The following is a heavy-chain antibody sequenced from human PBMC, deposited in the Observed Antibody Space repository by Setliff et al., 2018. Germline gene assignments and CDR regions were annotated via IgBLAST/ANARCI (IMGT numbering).Heavy chain of an antibody. CDR1: GFTFSSHT. CDR2: FSSSGSI. V-gene: IGHV3-48*03. CDR3: ARDGGMGMVKGYYYGLDA. J-gene: IGHJ6*02. Sequence: GGSLRLSCAASGFTFSSHTMNWVRQGPGKGLEWVAYFSSSGSISYANSVKGRFTISRDNAKNSPYLQMNSLRVEDTAVYYCARDGGMGMVKGYYYGLDAWGPGTSVTVSS. D-gene: IGHD5-18*01.